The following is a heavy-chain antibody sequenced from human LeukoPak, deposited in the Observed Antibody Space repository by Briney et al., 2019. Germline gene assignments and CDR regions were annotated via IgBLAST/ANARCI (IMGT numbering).Heavy chain of an antibody. Sequence: GGSLRLSCAASGFTFSSYSMNWVRQAPGKGLEWVSSISSGSSYIYYADSVKGRFTISRDNSKNTLSLLMNSLRAEDTALYYCAKRGSCTSISCLSTTLDSWGQGALVTVSS. J-gene: IGHJ4*02. D-gene: IGHD2-2*01. CDR2: ISSGSSYI. CDR3: AKRGSCTSISCLSTTLDS. V-gene: IGHV3-21*01. CDR1: GFTFSSYS.